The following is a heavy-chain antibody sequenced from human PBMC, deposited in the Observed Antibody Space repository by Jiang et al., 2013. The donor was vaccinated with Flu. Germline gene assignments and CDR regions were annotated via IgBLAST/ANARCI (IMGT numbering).Heavy chain of an antibody. J-gene: IGHJ6*02. CDR1: GYPFDSYA. Sequence: SGAEVKKPGASVKVSCKASGYPFDSYAFHWMRQAPGQRPEWMGWINAGNGNIRYSQNFQDRVTISMNTSASTVYMEVSSLRSEDTATYYCARYDYWSGHYALDVWGQ. CDR2: INAGNGNI. D-gene: IGHD3-3*01. V-gene: IGHV1-3*01. CDR3: ARYDYWSGHYALDV.